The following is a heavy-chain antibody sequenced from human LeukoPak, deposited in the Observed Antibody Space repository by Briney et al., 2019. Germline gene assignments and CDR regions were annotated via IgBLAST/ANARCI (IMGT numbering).Heavy chain of an antibody. CDR2: IYPCGST. CDR3: ARSYYYDSSGSKDAFDI. J-gene: IGHJ3*02. D-gene: IGHD3-22*01. CDR1: GGSISSGSYF. Sequence: SQTLSLXCTVSGGSISSGSYFWNWIRQPAGKGLEWIGRIYPCGSTNYNPSLKSRVTISIDMSKNQFSLKLSSVTAADTAIYYCARSYYYDSSGSKDAFDIWGQGTMVTVSS. V-gene: IGHV4-61*02.